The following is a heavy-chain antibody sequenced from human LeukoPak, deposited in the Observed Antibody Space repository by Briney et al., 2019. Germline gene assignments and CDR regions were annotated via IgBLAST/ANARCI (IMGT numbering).Heavy chain of an antibody. CDR2: ISYDGSNK. D-gene: IGHD6-19*01. CDR1: GFTFSSYD. Sequence: GSLRLSCAASGFTFSSYDMHWVRQAPGKGLEWVAVISYDGSNKYYADSVKGRFTISRDNSKNTLYLQMNSLRAEDTAVYYCVKERSVAGLKWFDPWGQGTLVTVSS. CDR3: VKERSVAGLKWFDP. V-gene: IGHV3-30-3*01. J-gene: IGHJ5*02.